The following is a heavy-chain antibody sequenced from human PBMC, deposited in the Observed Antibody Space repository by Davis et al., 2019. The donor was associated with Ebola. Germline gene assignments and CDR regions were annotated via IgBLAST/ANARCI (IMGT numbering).Heavy chain of an antibody. CDR3: ARQGGDIVGATDGMDV. CDR1: GGSISSYY. CDR2: IYYSGST. D-gene: IGHD1-26*01. J-gene: IGHJ6*02. Sequence: PSETLSLTCTVSGGSISSYYWSWIRQPPGKGLEWIGYIYYSGSTNYNPSLKSRVTISVDTSKNQFSLKLSSVTAADTAVYYCARQGGDIVGATDGMDVWGQGTTVTVSS. V-gene: IGHV4-59*08.